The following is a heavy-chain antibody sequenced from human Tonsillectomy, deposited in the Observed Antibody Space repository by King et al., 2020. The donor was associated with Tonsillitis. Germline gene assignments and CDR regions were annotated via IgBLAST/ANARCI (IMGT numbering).Heavy chain of an antibody. CDR1: GYTFTNYG. Sequence: QLVQSGAEVKKPGASVKVSCKTSGYTFTNYGISWVRQAPGQGLEWMGWISGYNGNTMYAQKFQGRVTMTTDTSTSTAYMDLGSLRSDDSAVYYCARDLRGWELYYYYYGLDVWGQGTTVTVSS. V-gene: IGHV1-18*04. CDR3: ARDLRGWELYYYYYGLDV. J-gene: IGHJ6*02. CDR2: ISGYNGNT. D-gene: IGHD1-26*01.